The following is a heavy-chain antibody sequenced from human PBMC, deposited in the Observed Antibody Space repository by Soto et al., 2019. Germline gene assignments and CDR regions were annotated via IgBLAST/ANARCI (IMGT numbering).Heavy chain of an antibody. D-gene: IGHD2-2*02. J-gene: IGHJ5*02. CDR3: AKDTKPTKYGRTTSCYKWDKFCDYP. CDR2: ISGSGGST. V-gene: IGHV3-23*01. Sequence: GGSMRMSCAASGFPFSSDARSWVRKDPGKGLEWVSAISGSGGSTYYADSVKGRFTISRDNSKNTLYLQMNSLRAEDTAVYYCAKDTKPTKYGRTTSCYKWDKFCDYPWGQGILVTVSS. CDR1: GFPFSSDA.